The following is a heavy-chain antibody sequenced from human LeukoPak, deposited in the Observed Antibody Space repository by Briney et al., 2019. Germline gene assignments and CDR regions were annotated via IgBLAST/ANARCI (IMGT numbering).Heavy chain of an antibody. V-gene: IGHV1-46*01. Sequence: ASVKVSCKASGYTFTSYYMHWVRQAPGQGLEWMGIINPSGGSTSYAQKFQGRVTMTRDTSTSTVYMELSSLRAEDTALYYCARRYCSGGSCYSSSLYYYYMDVWGKGTTVTVSS. CDR2: INPSGGST. CDR1: GYTFTSYY. D-gene: IGHD2-15*01. CDR3: ARRYCSGGSCYSSSLYYYYMDV. J-gene: IGHJ6*03.